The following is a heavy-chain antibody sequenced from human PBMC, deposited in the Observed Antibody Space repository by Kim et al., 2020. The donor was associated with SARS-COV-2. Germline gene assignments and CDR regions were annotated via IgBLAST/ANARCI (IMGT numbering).Heavy chain of an antibody. Sequence: GGSLRLSCAASGFNYSASYMRWIRQTPGKGLEWVAYICTSGSTLYYAKSVKGRFTISRDNAKNSLYLQMNSLRTEDTAVYYCARREQQLELWGSYTLV. CDR1: GFNYSASY. D-gene: IGHD3-3*01. CDR3: ARREQQLEL. J-gene: IGHJ2*01. CDR2: ICTSGSTL. V-gene: IGHV3-11*01.